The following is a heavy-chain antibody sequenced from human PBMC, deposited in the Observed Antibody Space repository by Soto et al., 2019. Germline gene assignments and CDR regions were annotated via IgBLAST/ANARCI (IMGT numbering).Heavy chain of an antibody. V-gene: IGHV5-10-1*01. D-gene: IGHD6-13*01. CDR3: ARHFHSSSLLLTDY. J-gene: IGHJ4*02. Sequence: PGESLKISCKGSGYSFTSYWISWVRQMPGKGLEWMGRIDPSDSYTSYSPSFQGHVTISADKSISTAYLQWSSLKASDTAMYYCARHFHSSSLLLTDYWGQGTLVTVSS. CDR1: GYSFTSYW. CDR2: IDPSDSYT.